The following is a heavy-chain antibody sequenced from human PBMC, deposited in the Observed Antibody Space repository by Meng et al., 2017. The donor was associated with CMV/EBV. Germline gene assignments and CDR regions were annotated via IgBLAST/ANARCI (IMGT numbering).Heavy chain of an antibody. Sequence: SETLSLTCTVSGSSISSSSYYWGWIRQPPGKGLEWIGSIYYSGSTYYNPSLKSRVTISVDTSKNQFSLKLSSVTAADTAVYYCARGDYSNSHDYWGQGTLVTVSS. J-gene: IGHJ4*02. CDR3: ARGDYSNSHDY. D-gene: IGHD4-11*01. V-gene: IGHV4-39*07. CDR2: IYYSGST. CDR1: GSSISSSSYY.